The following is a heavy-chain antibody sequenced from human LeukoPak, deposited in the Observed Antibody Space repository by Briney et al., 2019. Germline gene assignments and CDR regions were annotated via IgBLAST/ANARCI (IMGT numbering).Heavy chain of an antibody. Sequence: PGGSLRLSCAVSGFTFSSYSMNWVRQAPGKRLEWVSSISSSSSYIYYADSVKGRFTISRDNAKNSLYLQMNSLRAEDTAVYYCARSSKDIVASNDYWGQGTLVTVSS. CDR1: GFTFSSYS. CDR3: ARSSKDIVASNDY. J-gene: IGHJ4*02. V-gene: IGHV3-21*01. D-gene: IGHD5-12*01. CDR2: ISSSSSYI.